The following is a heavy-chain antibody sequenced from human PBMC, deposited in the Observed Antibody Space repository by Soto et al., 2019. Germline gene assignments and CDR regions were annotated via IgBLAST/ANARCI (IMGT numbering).Heavy chain of an antibody. CDR3: ARSPGRSTILEIYYYYYYGMDV. CDR2: IIPISDTT. D-gene: IGHD1-26*01. Sequence: QVQLVQSGAEVKKPGSSVKVSCKASGGTFSSYAISWVRQAPGQGLEWMGGIIPISDTTNYAQKFQGRVTITADESTSTDYMELSSLRSEDTAVYYCARSPGRSTILEIYYYYYYGMDVWGQGTTVTVSS. V-gene: IGHV1-69*01. J-gene: IGHJ6*02. CDR1: GGTFSSYA.